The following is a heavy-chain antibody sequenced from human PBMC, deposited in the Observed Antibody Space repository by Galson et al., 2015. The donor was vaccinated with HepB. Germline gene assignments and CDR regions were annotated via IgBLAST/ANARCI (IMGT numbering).Heavy chain of an antibody. Sequence: SLRLSCAASGFTFSSYSMNWVRQAPGKGLEWVSYISSSSSTIYYADSVKGRFTISRDNAKNSLYLQMNSLRAEDTAVYYCARDASYYDFWSGYPYYFDYWGQGTLVTVSS. CDR1: GFTFSSYS. J-gene: IGHJ4*02. CDR2: ISSSSSTI. D-gene: IGHD3-3*01. V-gene: IGHV3-48*01. CDR3: ARDASYYDFWSGYPYYFDY.